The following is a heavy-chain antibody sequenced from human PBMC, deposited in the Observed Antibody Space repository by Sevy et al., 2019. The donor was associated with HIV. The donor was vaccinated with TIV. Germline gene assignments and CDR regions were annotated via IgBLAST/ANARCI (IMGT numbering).Heavy chain of an antibody. Sequence: GESLKISCAASGFTFSSYAMHWVRQAPGKGLEWVAVISYDGSNKYYADSVKGRFTISRDNSKNTLYLQMNSLRAEDTAVYYCARVYDSSGYLDYWGQGTLVTVSS. CDR1: GFTFSSYA. D-gene: IGHD3-22*01. CDR3: ARVYDSSGYLDY. V-gene: IGHV3-30-3*01. CDR2: ISYDGSNK. J-gene: IGHJ4*02.